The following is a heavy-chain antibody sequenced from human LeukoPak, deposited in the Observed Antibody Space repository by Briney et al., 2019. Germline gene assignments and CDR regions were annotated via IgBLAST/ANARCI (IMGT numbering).Heavy chain of an antibody. V-gene: IGHV3-53*05. CDR3: AHSYDFDSTGYHRPTAI. J-gene: IGHJ4*02. Sequence: PGGSLRLSCAASGFIVSANCGGHSYHRDGTTYYADSVKGRFTISGDKSANTVYLQMNSLRVDDTAMYYCAHSYDFDSTGYHRPTAIWGQGTQVTVSS. CDR2: HRDGTT. CDR1: GFIVSANC. D-gene: IGHD3-22*01.